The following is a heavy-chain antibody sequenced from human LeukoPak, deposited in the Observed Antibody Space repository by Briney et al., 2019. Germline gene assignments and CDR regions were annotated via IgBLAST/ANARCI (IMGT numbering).Heavy chain of an antibody. J-gene: IGHJ4*02. CDR1: GDSISSGSYY. D-gene: IGHD2-2*02. Sequence: SETLSLTCTVSGDSISSGSYYWSWIRQPAGKGLEWIGRIYTSGSTNYNPSLKSRVTISVDMSKNQFSLKLSSVTATDTAVYYCAREAYCSSTTGYTYFDYWGQGTLVTVSS. CDR3: AREAYCSSTTGYTYFDY. V-gene: IGHV4-61*02. CDR2: IYTSGST.